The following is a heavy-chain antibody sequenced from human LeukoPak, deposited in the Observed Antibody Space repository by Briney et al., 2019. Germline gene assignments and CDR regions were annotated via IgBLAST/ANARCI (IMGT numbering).Heavy chain of an antibody. Sequence: AGGSLRLSCAASGFTFSSYAMSWVRQAPGKGLEWVSAISGSGGSTYYADSVKGRFTISRDNSNNTLYLQMNSLRAEDTAVYYCAKPLGVVALGFDYWGQGTLVTVSS. J-gene: IGHJ4*02. D-gene: IGHD3-3*01. CDR3: AKPLGVVALGFDY. CDR1: GFTFSSYA. CDR2: ISGSGGST. V-gene: IGHV3-23*01.